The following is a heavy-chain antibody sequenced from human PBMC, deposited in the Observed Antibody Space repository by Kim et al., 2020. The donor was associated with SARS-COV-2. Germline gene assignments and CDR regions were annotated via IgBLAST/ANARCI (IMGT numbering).Heavy chain of an antibody. Sequence: PSRKSRVTTSVDTSKNQFSLKLSSVTAADTAVYYCARERGAYSSSSYVDYWGQGTLVTVSS. CDR3: ARERGAYSSSSYVDY. V-gene: IGHV4-59*01. J-gene: IGHJ4*02. D-gene: IGHD6-6*01.